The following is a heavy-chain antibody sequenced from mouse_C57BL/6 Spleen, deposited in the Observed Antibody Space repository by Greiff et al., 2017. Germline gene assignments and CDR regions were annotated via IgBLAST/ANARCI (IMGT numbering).Heavy chain of an antibody. V-gene: IGHV1-62-2*01. CDR2: FYPGGGSI. J-gene: IGHJ3*01. CDR3: GRHEDSKRSHGFAY. D-gene: IGHD2-5*01. Sequence: QVQLKESGAELVKPGASVKLSCKASGYTFTEYTIHWVKQRSGQGLEWIGWFYPGGGSIKYNEKFKDKATLTAAKSSSTVYMELSRVTSADSAVYFCGRHEDSKRSHGFAYWGQGTLVTVSA. CDR1: GYTFTEYT.